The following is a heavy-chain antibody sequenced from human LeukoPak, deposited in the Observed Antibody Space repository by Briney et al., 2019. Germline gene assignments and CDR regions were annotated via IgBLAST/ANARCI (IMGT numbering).Heavy chain of an antibody. J-gene: IGHJ4*02. Sequence: GGSLRLSCAASGFTFDDYAMHWVRQAPGKGLEWVSVIYSGGSTYYADSVKGRFTISRDNSKNTLYLQMNSLRAEDTAVYYCARAYSNDWYTGYFDYWGQGTLVTVSS. CDR2: IYSGGST. CDR3: ARAYSNDWYTGYFDY. CDR1: GFTFDDYA. V-gene: IGHV3-53*01. D-gene: IGHD6-19*01.